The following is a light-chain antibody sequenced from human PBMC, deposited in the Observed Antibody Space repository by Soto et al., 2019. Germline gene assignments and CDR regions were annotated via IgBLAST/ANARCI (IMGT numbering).Light chain of an antibody. V-gene: IGLV2-8*01. Sequence: QSALTQPPSASGSPGQSVTISCTGTSTDVDDYNYVSWYQQHPGKAPKLMIYEVSKRPSGVPDRFSGSKSGNTASLTVSGLQAEDEADYYCSSYAGSNTVAFGGGTQLTV. CDR1: STDVDDYNY. J-gene: IGLJ2*01. CDR2: EVS. CDR3: SSYAGSNTVA.